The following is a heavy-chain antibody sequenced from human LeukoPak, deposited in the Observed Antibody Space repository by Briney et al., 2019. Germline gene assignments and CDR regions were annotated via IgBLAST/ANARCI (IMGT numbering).Heavy chain of an antibody. Sequence: PSETLSLTCTVSGASINTYYWSWIRQPPGKGLEWIGYIYYSGTTSYNPSLKTRVTISIDTSKNQFSLKLSSVTAADTAVYYCARRRGLGLDYWGQGTLVTVSS. V-gene: IGHV4-59*08. CDR3: ARRRGLGLDY. CDR1: GASINTYY. D-gene: IGHD2-21*01. CDR2: IYYSGTT. J-gene: IGHJ4*02.